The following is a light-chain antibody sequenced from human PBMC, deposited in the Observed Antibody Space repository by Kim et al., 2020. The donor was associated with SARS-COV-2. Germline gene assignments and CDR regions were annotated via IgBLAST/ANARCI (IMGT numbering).Light chain of an antibody. CDR2: GND. J-gene: IGLJ3*02. CDR1: TSNIGAGYD. CDR3: QSYDSSLTGSRV. V-gene: IGLV1-40*01. Sequence: QPVLTQPPSVSGAPGQTVTISCTGSTSNIGAGYDVHWYQQLPGTVPKILIYGNDQRPSGVPGRFSGSTSGTSASLAITGLQPEDEADYYCQSYDSSLTGSRVFGGGTQLTVL.